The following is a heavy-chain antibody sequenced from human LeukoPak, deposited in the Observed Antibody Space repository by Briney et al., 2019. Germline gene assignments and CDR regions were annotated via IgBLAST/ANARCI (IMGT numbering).Heavy chain of an antibody. CDR3: ARTNSSGWYRYYYYGMDV. Sequence: ASVKVSCKASGYTFTSYDINWVRQATGQGLEWMRWMNPSSGNTGYAQKFQGKVTMTRNTSISTAYMELSSLRSEDTAVYYCARTNSSGWYRYYYYGMDVWGQGTTVTVSS. CDR1: GYTFTSYD. J-gene: IGHJ6*02. V-gene: IGHV1-8*01. D-gene: IGHD6-19*01. CDR2: MNPSSGNT.